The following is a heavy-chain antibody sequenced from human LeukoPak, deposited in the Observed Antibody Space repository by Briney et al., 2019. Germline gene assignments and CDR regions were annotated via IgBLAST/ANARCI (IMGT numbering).Heavy chain of an antibody. J-gene: IGHJ4*02. CDR2: ISLSGVA. CDR3: SRESGAFSPFGY. Sequence: PSETLSLTCGVSGGSISSTNWWSWVRQPPGQGLEWTGEISLSGVANYNPSLKSRVTMSLDRSKNHLSLTLTSVTAADTAVYYCSRESGAFSPFGYWGQGTLVTVSS. V-gene: IGHV4-4*02. CDR1: GGSISSTNW. D-gene: IGHD1-26*01.